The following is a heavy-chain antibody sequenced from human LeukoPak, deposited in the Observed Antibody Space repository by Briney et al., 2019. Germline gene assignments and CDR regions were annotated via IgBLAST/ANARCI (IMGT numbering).Heavy chain of an antibody. D-gene: IGHD6-19*01. Sequence: PGGSLRLSCAASGFTFSSYAMSWVRQAPGKGPEWVSVISGSGGSTYYADSVKGRFTISRDNSNNTLFLQMNSLRAEDTAVYYCAKITSVAGIRYCGLDVWGQGTTVTVSS. CDR2: ISGSGGST. V-gene: IGHV3-23*01. J-gene: IGHJ6*02. CDR1: GFTFSSYA. CDR3: AKITSVAGIRYCGLDV.